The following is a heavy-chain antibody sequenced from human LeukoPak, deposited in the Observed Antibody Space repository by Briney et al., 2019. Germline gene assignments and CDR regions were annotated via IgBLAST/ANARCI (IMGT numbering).Heavy chain of an antibody. V-gene: IGHV3-30*18. J-gene: IGHJ4*02. Sequence: GGSLRLSCAASGFTFSSYAMSWVRQAPGKGLEWVAVISYDGSNKYYADSVKGRFTISRDNSKNTLYLQMNSLRAEDTAVYYCAKDSVLVVVAATSFDYWGQGTLVTVSS. CDR3: AKDSVLVVVAATSFDY. CDR2: ISYDGSNK. D-gene: IGHD2-15*01. CDR1: GFTFSSYA.